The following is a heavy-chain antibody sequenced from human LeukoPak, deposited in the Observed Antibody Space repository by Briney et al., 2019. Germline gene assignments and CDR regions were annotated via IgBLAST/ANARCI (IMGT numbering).Heavy chain of an antibody. CDR2: ISYDRSNK. D-gene: IGHD1-26*01. J-gene: IGHJ1*01. CDR3: ARRRYSGSYPFQH. Sequence: GGSLRLSCAASGFTFSSYAMHWVRQAPGKGLEWVAVISYDRSNKYYADSVKGRFTISRDNSKNTLYLQMNSLRAEDTAVYYCARRRYSGSYPFQHWGQGTLVTVSS. CDR1: GFTFSSYA. V-gene: IGHV3-30-3*01.